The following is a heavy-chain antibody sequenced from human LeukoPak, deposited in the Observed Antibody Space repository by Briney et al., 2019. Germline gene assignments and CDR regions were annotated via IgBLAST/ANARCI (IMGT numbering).Heavy chain of an antibody. D-gene: IGHD2-2*01. J-gene: IGHJ6*04. CDR1: GITFSSHA. V-gene: IGHV3-23*01. CDR2: ISGSGGTT. Sequence: TGGSLRLSCAASGITFSSHAMSWVRQAPGKGMEWVSAISGSGGTTYYADSVKGRFTISRDNSKDTLSLQMNSLRGEDTAVYYCAKVWCSSTSCYSGIYNYYGMDVWGKGTTVTVSS. CDR3: AKVWCSSTSCYSGIYNYYGMDV.